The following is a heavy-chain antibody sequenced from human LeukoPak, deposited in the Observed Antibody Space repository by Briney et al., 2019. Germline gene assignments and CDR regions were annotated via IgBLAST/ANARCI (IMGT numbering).Heavy chain of an antibody. J-gene: IGHJ4*02. Sequence: PGRSLRLSCAASGFTFSSYGMHWVPQAPGKGLEWVAVISYDGSNKYYADSVKGRFTISRDNSKNTLYLQMNSLRAEDTAVYYCAKDADRGYSGSYNGYWSQGTLVTVSS. CDR3: AKDADRGYSGSYNGY. CDR1: GFTFSSYG. V-gene: IGHV3-30*18. D-gene: IGHD1-26*01. CDR2: ISYDGSNK.